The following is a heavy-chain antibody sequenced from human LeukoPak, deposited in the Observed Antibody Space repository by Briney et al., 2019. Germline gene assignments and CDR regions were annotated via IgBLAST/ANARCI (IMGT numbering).Heavy chain of an antibody. CDR2: MNPKTGNT. V-gene: IGHV1-8*01. Sequence: ASVKVSCKASGYTFTNFDINWVRQATGQGLEWMGWMNPKTGNTGSAQKFQGRVTITGNTSISTAYMELSSLRSEDTAVYYCARGGLYYYDSSGYYWDAFDIWGQGTMVTVSS. D-gene: IGHD3-22*01. CDR1: GYTFTNFD. J-gene: IGHJ3*02. CDR3: ARGGLYYYDSSGYYWDAFDI.